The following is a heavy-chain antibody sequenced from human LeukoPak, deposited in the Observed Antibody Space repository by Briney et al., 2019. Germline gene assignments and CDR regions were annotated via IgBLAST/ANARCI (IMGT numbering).Heavy chain of an antibody. V-gene: IGHV1-69*02. CDR2: IIPILGIA. CDR3: AGHYFDY. CDR1: GYTFTGYY. J-gene: IGHJ4*02. Sequence: ASVKVSCKASGYTFTGYYMHWVRQAPGQGLEWMGRIIPILGIANYAQKFQGRVTITADKSTCTAYMELSSLRSEDTAVYYCAGHYFDYWGQGTLLTVSS.